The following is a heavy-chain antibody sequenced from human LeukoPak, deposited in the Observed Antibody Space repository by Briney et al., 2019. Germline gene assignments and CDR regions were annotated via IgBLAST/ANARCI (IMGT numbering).Heavy chain of an antibody. D-gene: IGHD3-22*01. V-gene: IGHV4-39*07. Sequence: SETLSLTCTVSGGSISSSSYYWGWIRQPPGKGLEWIGSIYYSGSTYYNPSLKSRVTISVDTSKNQFSLKLSSVTAADTAVYYCATDPMDSSGYYPEDYWGQGTLVTVSS. CDR3: ATDPMDSSGYYPEDY. CDR2: IYYSGST. J-gene: IGHJ4*02. CDR1: GGSISSSSYY.